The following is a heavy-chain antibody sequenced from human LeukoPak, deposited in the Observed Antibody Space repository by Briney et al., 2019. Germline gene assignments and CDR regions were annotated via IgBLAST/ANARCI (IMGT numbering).Heavy chain of an antibody. Sequence: PGGSLRLSCAASGFTFTGYALSWVRQAPGKGLECVSGISGSGETTYYLDSVRGRFTISRDNSKNTLYLQMNSLRAEDTAVYYCAKVMTYYYDTTGLRGAFDIWGQGTMVTVSS. CDR2: ISGSGETT. CDR1: GFTFTGYA. V-gene: IGHV3-23*01. J-gene: IGHJ3*02. D-gene: IGHD3-22*01. CDR3: AKVMTYYYDTTGLRGAFDI.